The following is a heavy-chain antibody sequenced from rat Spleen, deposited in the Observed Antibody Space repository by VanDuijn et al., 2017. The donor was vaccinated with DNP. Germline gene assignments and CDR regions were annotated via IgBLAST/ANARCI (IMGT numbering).Heavy chain of an antibody. V-gene: IGHV5S10*01. D-gene: IGHD1-6*01. CDR3: ARQRVMYTTATGFAY. CDR1: GFTFSDYN. J-gene: IGHJ3*01. CDR2: ISISGSTI. Sequence: EVQLVESGGGLVQPGRSLKLSCAASGFTFSDYNMAWVRQAPKGGLEWVATISISGSTISYPDSVKGRFTISRDNAKSCLYLHMNSLKSEDTATYYCARQRVMYTTATGFAYWGQGTLVTVSS.